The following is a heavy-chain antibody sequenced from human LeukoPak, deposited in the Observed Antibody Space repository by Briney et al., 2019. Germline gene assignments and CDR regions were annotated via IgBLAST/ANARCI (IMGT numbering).Heavy chain of an antibody. Sequence: SETLSLTCTVSGGSISSYYWSWIREPAGKGLEWIGRIYTSGSTNYNPSLKSRITMSVDTSKNQFSLKLSSVTAADTAVYYCARDLSYDFWSGYSDWFDPWGQGTLVTVSS. CDR2: IYTSGST. V-gene: IGHV4-4*07. J-gene: IGHJ5*02. CDR1: GGSISSYY. D-gene: IGHD3-3*01. CDR3: ARDLSYDFWSGYSDWFDP.